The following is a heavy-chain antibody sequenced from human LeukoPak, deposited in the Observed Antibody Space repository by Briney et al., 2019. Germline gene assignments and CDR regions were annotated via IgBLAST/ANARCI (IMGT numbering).Heavy chain of an antibody. D-gene: IGHD3-10*01. CDR2: INHSGST. CDR1: GGSFSGYY. CDR3: ARALGRMVRGVYYYMDV. Sequence: SETLPLTCAVYGGSFSGYYWSWIRQPPGKGLEWNGEINHSGSTNYNPSLKSRVTISVDTSKNQFSLKLSSVTAADTAVYYCARALGRMVRGVYYYMDVWGKGTTVTVSS. V-gene: IGHV4-34*01. J-gene: IGHJ6*03.